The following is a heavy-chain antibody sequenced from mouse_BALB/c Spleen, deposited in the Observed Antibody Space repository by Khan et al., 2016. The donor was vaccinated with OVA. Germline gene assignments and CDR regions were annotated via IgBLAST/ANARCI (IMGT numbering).Heavy chain of an antibody. Sequence: QVQLQQPGAELARPGASVKLSCKASGYTFTDYYINWVKQRTGQGLEWIGEICPGSGDTYYNEKCKGKATLTADKSYTTAYMQLSSLTSEASAVYFCARRNYFGYTFAYWGQGTLVTVSA. CDR3: ARRNYFGYTFAY. CDR1: GYTFTDYY. D-gene: IGHD1-2*01. CDR2: ICPGSGDT. V-gene: IGHV1-77*01. J-gene: IGHJ3*01.